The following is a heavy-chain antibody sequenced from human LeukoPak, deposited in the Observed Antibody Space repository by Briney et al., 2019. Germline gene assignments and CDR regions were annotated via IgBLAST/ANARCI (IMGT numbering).Heavy chain of an antibody. V-gene: IGHV3-15*01. Sequence: PGGSLRLSCAASGFTFSNAWMSWVRQAPGKGLEWVGRIKSKTDGGTTDYAAPVKGRFTISRDDSKNTLYLQMNSLKTADTAVYYCTTAWYGSGSYYFDYWGQGTLVTVSS. CDR2: IKSKTDGGTT. CDR1: GFTFSNAW. CDR3: TTAWYGSGSYYFDY. D-gene: IGHD3-10*01. J-gene: IGHJ4*02.